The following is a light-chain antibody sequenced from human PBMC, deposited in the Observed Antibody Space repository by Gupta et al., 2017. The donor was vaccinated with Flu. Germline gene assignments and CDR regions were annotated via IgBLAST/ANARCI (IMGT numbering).Light chain of an antibody. Sequence: LAEKATINCKSSQSGCDTHKNKNSLAWYKQKPGRPPKLLIYWAAARGAGVPDRFSGSGCGTDFTLTISSRQAEDVAVYYCQQYDQNPPWTFGQGTKVEI. CDR2: WAA. V-gene: IGKV4-1*01. J-gene: IGKJ1*01. CDR3: QQYDQNPPWT. CDR1: QSGCDTHKNKNS.